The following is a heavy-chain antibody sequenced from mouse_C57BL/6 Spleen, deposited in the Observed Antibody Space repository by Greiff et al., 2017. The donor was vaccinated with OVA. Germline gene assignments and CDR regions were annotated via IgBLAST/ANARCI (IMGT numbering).Heavy chain of an antibody. Sequence: EVKLMESGGGLVQSGRSLRLSCATSGFTFSDFYMEWVRQAPGKGLEWIAASSNKANDYTTEYSASVKGRFIVSRDTSQSILYLQMKALRAEDTAIYYCARDAGLRAMDYWGQGTSVTVSS. J-gene: IGHJ4*01. CDR1: GFTFSDFY. D-gene: IGHD2-4*01. CDR3: ARDAGLRAMDY. V-gene: IGHV7-1*01. CDR2: SSNKANDYTT.